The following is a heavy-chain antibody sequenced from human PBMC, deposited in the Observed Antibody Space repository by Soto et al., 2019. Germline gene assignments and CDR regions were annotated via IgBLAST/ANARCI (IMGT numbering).Heavy chain of an antibody. D-gene: IGHD3-22*01. J-gene: IGHJ3*02. V-gene: IGHV3-30-3*01. Sequence: GGSLRLSCAASGFTFSSYAMHWVCQAPGKGLEWVAVISYDGSNKYYADSVKGRFTISRDNSKNTLYLQMNSLRAEDTAVYYCARGADYYDSSGYYPAKDAFDIWGQGTMVTVSS. CDR3: ARGADYYDSSGYYPAKDAFDI. CDR2: ISYDGSNK. CDR1: GFTFSSYA.